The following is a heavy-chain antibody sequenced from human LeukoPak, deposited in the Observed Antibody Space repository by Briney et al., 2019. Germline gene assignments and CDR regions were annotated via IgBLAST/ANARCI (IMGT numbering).Heavy chain of an antibody. Sequence: ASVKVSCKTSGYTFTTYAINWVRQAPGQGLEWLGWINTNTGNPTYAQGFTGRFVFSLDTSVSTAYLQISSLKAEDTAMYYCARERRSSSPGEQQLVRAFDIWGQGTMVTVSP. V-gene: IGHV7-4-1*02. D-gene: IGHD6-13*01. CDR3: ARERRSSSPGEQQLVRAFDI. CDR2: INTNTGNP. J-gene: IGHJ3*02. CDR1: GYTFTTYA.